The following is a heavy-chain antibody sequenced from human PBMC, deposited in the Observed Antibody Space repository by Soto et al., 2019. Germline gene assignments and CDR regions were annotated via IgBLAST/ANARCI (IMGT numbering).Heavy chain of an antibody. Sequence: PSETLSLTCTVSGGSISSGGYYWSWIRQPPGKGLEWIGEINHSGSTNYNPSLKSRVTISVDTSKNQFSLKLSSVTAADTAVYYCARGPRPNYYGSGSYYPHFDYWGQGTLVTVSS. CDR3: ARGPRPNYYGSGSYYPHFDY. CDR1: GGSISSGGYY. V-gene: IGHV4-39*07. CDR2: INHSGST. J-gene: IGHJ4*02. D-gene: IGHD3-10*01.